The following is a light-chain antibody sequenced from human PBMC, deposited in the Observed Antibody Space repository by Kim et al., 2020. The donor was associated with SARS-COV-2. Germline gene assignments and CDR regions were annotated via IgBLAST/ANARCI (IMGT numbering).Light chain of an antibody. CDR3: QQFKGYRT. CDR1: ESISTW. Sequence: SAPIGEKVTITCRASESISTWLAWYQQKPGKAPKLLIYKASILDSGVPLRFRGGGSGTEFTLTIKSLQPDDFATYYCQQFKGYRTFGQGTKVEIK. V-gene: IGKV1-5*03. CDR2: KAS. J-gene: IGKJ1*01.